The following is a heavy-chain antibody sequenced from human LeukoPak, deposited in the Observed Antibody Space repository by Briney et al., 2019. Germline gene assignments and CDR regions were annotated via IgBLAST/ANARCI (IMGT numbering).Heavy chain of an antibody. Sequence: GRSLRLSCGGSGFTFSNFAMHWVRQAPGKGLEWVAAISYDGSNKYYVDSVKGRFTISGDTSKNTLYLQMNSLRAEDTAVYYCARGGGCSGGGCYYYYYGMDVWGQGTTVTVSS. CDR2: ISYDGSNK. V-gene: IGHV3-30*04. J-gene: IGHJ6*02. D-gene: IGHD2-15*01. CDR3: ARGGGCSGGGCYYYYYGMDV. CDR1: GFTFSNFA.